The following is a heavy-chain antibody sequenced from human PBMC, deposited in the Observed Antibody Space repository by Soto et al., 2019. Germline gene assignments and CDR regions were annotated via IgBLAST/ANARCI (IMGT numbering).Heavy chain of an antibody. D-gene: IGHD6-13*01. CDR2: IIPIFGTA. V-gene: IGHV1-69*06. CDR3: ARGGIAAQAGNFDY. CDR1: GGTFSSYA. Sequence: QVQLVQSGAEVKKPGSSVKVSCKASGGTFSSYAISWVRQAPGQGLEWMGGIIPIFGTANYAQKFQGRVTITADKSPSTAYMELSSVRAEDTAVYYCARGGIAAQAGNFDYWGQGTLVTVSS. J-gene: IGHJ4*02.